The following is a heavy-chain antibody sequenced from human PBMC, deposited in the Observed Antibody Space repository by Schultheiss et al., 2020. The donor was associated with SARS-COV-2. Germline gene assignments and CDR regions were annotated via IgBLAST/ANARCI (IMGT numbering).Heavy chain of an antibody. J-gene: IGHJ4*02. CDR3: ARGQYCSGGSCYSVFDY. CDR2: IYTSGST. CDR1: GGSISSYY. D-gene: IGHD2-15*01. Sequence: SETLSLTCTVSGGSISSYYWSWIRQPAGKGLEWIGRIYTSGSTNYNPSLKSRVTISVDTSKNQFSLKLSSVTAADTAVYYCARGQYCSGGSCYSVFDYWGQGTLVTVSS. V-gene: IGHV4-4*07.